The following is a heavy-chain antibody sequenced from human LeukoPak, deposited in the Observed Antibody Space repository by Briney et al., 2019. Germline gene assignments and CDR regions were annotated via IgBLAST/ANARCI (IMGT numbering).Heavy chain of an antibody. CDR2: FDPEDGET. V-gene: IGHV1-24*01. CDR1: GYTFTSYD. Sequence: ASVKVSCEASGYTFTSYDINWVRQAPGKGLEWMGGFDPEDGETIYAQKFQGRVTMTEDTSTDTAYMELSSLRSEDTAVYYCATGIAAAGTFDYWGQGTLVTVSS. J-gene: IGHJ4*02. D-gene: IGHD6-13*01. CDR3: ATGIAAAGTFDY.